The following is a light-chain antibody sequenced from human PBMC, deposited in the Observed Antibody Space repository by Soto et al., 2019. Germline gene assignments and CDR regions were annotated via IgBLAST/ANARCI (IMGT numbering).Light chain of an antibody. CDR2: DAS. CDR3: QQRSNWWIT. Sequence: MVSTQSPGTLSLSPGERATLSCRASQSVSSNYLAWYQQKPGQAPRLLIYDASNRATGIPARFSGSGSGTDFTLTISSLEPEDFAVYYCQQRSNWWITFGQGTRLEIK. V-gene: IGKV3-11*01. J-gene: IGKJ5*01. CDR1: QSVSSNY.